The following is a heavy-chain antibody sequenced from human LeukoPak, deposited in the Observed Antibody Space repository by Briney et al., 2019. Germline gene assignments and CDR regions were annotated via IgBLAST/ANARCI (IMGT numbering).Heavy chain of an antibody. J-gene: IGHJ4*02. CDR1: GFTFSNAW. CDR3: AREPAFGGSCYFDY. D-gene: IGHD2-15*01. CDR2: IKSKTDGGTT. V-gene: IGHV3-15*01. Sequence: PGGSLRLSCAASGFTFSNAWMSWVRQAPGEGLEWVGRIKSKTDGGTTDYAAPVKGRFTISRDDSKNTLYLQMNSLRAEDTAVYYCAREPAFGGSCYFDYWGQGTLVTVSS.